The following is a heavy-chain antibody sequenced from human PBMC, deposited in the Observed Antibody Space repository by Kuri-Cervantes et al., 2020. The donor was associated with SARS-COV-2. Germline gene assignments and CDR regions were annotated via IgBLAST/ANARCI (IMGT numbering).Heavy chain of an antibody. Sequence: SLKISCAASGFTFDDYAMHWVRQAPGKGLEWVSGISWNSGSIGYADSVKGRFTISRDNAKNSLYLQMNSLRAEDTALYYCARDRRCSSTSCYFYYYYYGMDVWGQGTTVTVSS. CDR2: ISWNSGSI. J-gene: IGHJ6*02. D-gene: IGHD2-2*01. CDR1: GFTFDDYA. V-gene: IGHV3-9*01. CDR3: ARDRRCSSTSCYFYYYYYGMDV.